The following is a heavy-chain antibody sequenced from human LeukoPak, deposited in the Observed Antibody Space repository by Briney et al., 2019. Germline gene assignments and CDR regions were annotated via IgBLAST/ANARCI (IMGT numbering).Heavy chain of an antibody. CDR1: GYTFTSYG. V-gene: IGHV1-18*01. J-gene: IGHJ6*02. CDR2: ISAYNGNT. D-gene: IGHD2-2*01. Sequence: ASAKVSCKASGYTFTSYGISWVRQAPGQGLEWMGWISAYNGNTNYAQKLQGRVTMTTDTSTSTAYMELRSLRSDDTAVYYCARDRYCSSTSCPYGMDVWSQGTTVTVSS. CDR3: ARDRYCSSTSCPYGMDV.